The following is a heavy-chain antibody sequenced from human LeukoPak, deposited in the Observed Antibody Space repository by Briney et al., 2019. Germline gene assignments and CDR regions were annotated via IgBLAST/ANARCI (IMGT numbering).Heavy chain of an antibody. V-gene: IGHV3-30-3*01. J-gene: IGHJ6*02. CDR3: ARGEYSSSSYYYYYGMDV. Sequence: GGSLRLSCAASGFTFSSYAMLWVRQAPGKGLEWVAVISYDGSNKYYADSVKGRFTISRDNSKNTLYLQMNSLRAEDTAVYYCARGEYSSSSYYYYYGMDVWGQGTTVTVSS. CDR1: GFTFSSYA. D-gene: IGHD6-13*01. CDR2: ISYDGSNK.